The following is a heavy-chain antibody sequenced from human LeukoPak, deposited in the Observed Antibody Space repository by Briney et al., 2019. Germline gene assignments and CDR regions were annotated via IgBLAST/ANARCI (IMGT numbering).Heavy chain of an antibody. D-gene: IGHD3-16*01. J-gene: IGHJ6*02. CDR1: GGSISSGGYS. CDR3: ARDGGGRGPAYYYGMDV. V-gene: IGHV4-30-2*01. Sequence: PSQTLSLTCAVSGGSISSGGYSWRWIRQPPGKGLEWIGYIYHSGSTYYNPSLKSRVTISVDRSKNQFSLKLSSVTAADTAVYYCARDGGGRGPAYYYGMDVWGQGTTVTVSS. CDR2: IYHSGST.